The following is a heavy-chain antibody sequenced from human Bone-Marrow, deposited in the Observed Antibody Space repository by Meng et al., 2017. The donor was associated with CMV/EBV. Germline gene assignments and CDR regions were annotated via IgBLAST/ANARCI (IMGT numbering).Heavy chain of an antibody. CDR2: IIPIFGTA. CDR3: ARDDRNYGDYVATY. J-gene: IGHJ4*02. V-gene: IGHV1-69*05. Sequence: KASGGTFSSYAISWVRKAHGQGLEWMGGIIPIFGTANYAQKFQGRVTITTDESTSTAYMELSSLRSEDTAVYYCARDDRNYGDYVATYWGQGTLVTVSS. CDR1: GGTFSSYA. D-gene: IGHD4-17*01.